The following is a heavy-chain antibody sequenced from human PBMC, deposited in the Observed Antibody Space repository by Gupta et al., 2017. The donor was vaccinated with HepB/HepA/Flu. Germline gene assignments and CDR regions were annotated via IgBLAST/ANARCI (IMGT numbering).Heavy chain of an antibody. CDR1: GFTSSNYW. CDR3: ARDDYGLDV. J-gene: IGHJ6*02. Sequence: EVQLVESGGGLVQPGGSLRLSCAASGFTSSNYWMFWIRHAPWKGLLCVSHISSDGSTTRYADSVQGRFTISRDNAKNTLYLQMNSLRAEDTAVYYCARDDYGLDVWGQGTTVTVSS. CDR2: ISSDGSTT. V-gene: IGHV3-74*01.